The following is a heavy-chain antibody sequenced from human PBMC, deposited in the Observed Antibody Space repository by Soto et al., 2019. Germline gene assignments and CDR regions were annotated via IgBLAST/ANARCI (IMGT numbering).Heavy chain of an antibody. V-gene: IGHV4-34*01. CDR2: INHSGST. CDR1: GGSFSGYY. Sequence: PSETLSLTCAVYGGSFSGYYWSWIRQPPGKGLEWIGEINHSGSTNYNPSLKSRVTISVDTSKNQFSLKLSSVTAADTAVYYCARIDCTGNNCKPYYHYGMDVWGQGTTVTVSS. J-gene: IGHJ6*02. D-gene: IGHD2-8*02. CDR3: ARIDCTGNNCKPYYHYGMDV.